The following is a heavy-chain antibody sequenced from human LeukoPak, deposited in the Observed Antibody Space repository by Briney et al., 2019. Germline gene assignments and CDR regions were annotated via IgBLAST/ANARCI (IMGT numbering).Heavy chain of an antibody. CDR1: GFTVSSNY. D-gene: IGHD1/OR15-1a*01. V-gene: IGHV3-66*01. CDR2: IYSGGST. J-gene: IGHJ4*02. Sequence: GGSLRLSCAASGFTVSSNYMSWVRQAPGKGLEWVSVIYSGGSTYYADSVKGRFTISRDNSKNTLYLQMNSLRAEDTAVYYCARVRILTSHFDYWGQGTLVTVSS. CDR3: ARVRILTSHFDY.